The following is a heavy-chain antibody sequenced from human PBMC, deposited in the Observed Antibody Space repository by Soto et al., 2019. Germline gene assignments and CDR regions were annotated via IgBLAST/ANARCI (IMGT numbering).Heavy chain of an antibody. V-gene: IGHV1-3*01. CDR3: ARSSGFYYVHY. CDR1: GYTFTSYA. J-gene: IGHJ4*02. Sequence: QVQLVQSGAEVKKPGASVKVSCKASGYTFTSYAMHWVRQAPGQRLEWMGWINAGNGHTKYSQKFQGRVTITRDTSAITAYMELTSLRSEDTAVYYCARSSGFYYVHYWGQGTLVTVSS. D-gene: IGHD3-22*01. CDR2: INAGNGHT.